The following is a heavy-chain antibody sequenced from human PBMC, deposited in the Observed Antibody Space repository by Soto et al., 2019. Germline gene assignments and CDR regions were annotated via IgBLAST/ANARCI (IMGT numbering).Heavy chain of an antibody. CDR3: ARGEDNWNYGGYYYYGMDV. J-gene: IGHJ6*02. CDR1: GGSISSYY. Sequence: SETLSLTCTVSGGSISSYYWSWIRQPPGKGLEWIGYIYYSGSTNYNPSLKSRVTISVDTSKNQFSLKLSSVTAADTAVYFCARGEDNWNYGGYYYYGMDVWGQGTTVTVSS. CDR2: IYYSGST. V-gene: IGHV4-59*01. D-gene: IGHD1-7*01.